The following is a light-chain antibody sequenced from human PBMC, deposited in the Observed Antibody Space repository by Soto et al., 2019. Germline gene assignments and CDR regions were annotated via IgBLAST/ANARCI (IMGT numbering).Light chain of an antibody. Sequence: QIVVTQEPSLTVSPGGTVTLTCASSTGAVTSGYNPNWFQQKPGQAPRALIYSTSIKHSWTPARFSGSLLGGNAALTLSGVQPEDEAEYYCLLYNGGAWVFGGGTKLTVL. CDR3: LLYNGGAWV. V-gene: IGLV7-43*01. CDR2: STS. CDR1: TGAVTSGYN. J-gene: IGLJ3*02.